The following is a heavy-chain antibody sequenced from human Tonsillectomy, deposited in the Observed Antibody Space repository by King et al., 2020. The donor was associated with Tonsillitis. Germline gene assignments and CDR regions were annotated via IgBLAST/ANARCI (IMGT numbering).Heavy chain of an antibody. CDR2: MSYDGSNK. J-gene: IGHJ4*02. CDR3: AREPLMVTAMVWPDY. D-gene: IGHD5-18*01. V-gene: IGHV3-33*05. CDR1: GFTFSSYG. Sequence: VQLVESGGGVVQPGRSLRLSCAASGFTFSSYGMHWVRQAPGKGLEWVAVMSYDGSNKYYADSVKGRFTISRDNSKNTLYLQMNSLRAEDTAVYYCAREPLMVTAMVWPDYWGQGTLVTVSS.